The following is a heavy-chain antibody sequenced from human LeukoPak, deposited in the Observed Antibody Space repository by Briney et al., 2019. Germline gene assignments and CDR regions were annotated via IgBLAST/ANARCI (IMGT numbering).Heavy chain of an antibody. J-gene: IGHJ3*02. CDR1: GYSISSGYY. D-gene: IGHD1-1*01. V-gene: IGHV4-38-2*02. CDR2: IYHSGST. CDR3: ARFGLERRRDAFDI. Sequence: SETLSLTCTVSGYSISSGYYWGWIRQPPGKGLEWIGSIYHSGSTYYNPSLKSRVTISVDTSKNQFPLKLSSVTAADTAVYYCARFGLERRRDAFDIWGQGTMVTVSS.